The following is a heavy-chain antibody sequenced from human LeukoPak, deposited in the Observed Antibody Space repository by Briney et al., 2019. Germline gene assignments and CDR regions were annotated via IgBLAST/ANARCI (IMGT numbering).Heavy chain of an antibody. Sequence: RSSQTLSLTCAVSGGSISSGGYSWSWIRQPPGKGLEWIGYIYHSGSTYYNPSLKSRVTISVDRSKNQFSLKLSSVTAADTAVYYCARGKVWFGELISLYYHYGMDVWGKGTTVTVSS. V-gene: IGHV4-30-2*01. D-gene: IGHD3-10*01. J-gene: IGHJ6*04. CDR1: GGSISSGGYS. CDR2: IYHSGST. CDR3: ARGKVWFGELISLYYHYGMDV.